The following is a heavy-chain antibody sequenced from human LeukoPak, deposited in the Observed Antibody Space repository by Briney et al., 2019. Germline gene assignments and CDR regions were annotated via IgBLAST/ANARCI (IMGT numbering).Heavy chain of an antibody. CDR2: IYTSGST. Sequence: SETLSLTCTVPGGSVSSYYWSWIRQPAGRGLEWIGRIYTSGSTTYNTSLKSRVTISVDTSKNQFSLKLSSVTATDTAVYYCARDATTLTTRWFDPWGQGTLVTVSS. D-gene: IGHD4-17*01. CDR1: GGSVSSYY. CDR3: ARDATTLTTRWFDP. V-gene: IGHV4-4*07. J-gene: IGHJ5*02.